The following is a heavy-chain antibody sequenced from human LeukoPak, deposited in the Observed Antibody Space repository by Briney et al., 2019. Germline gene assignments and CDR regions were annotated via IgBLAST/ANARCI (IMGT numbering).Heavy chain of an antibody. J-gene: IGHJ4*02. D-gene: IGHD2-2*01. CDR1: GGSITSSNW. CDR2: IYHSGSA. V-gene: IGHV4/OR15-8*01. CDR3: ARVYCGSSSCYYFDY. Sequence: KPSETLSLTCAVSGGSITSSNWWTWVRQPPGKGLEWIGEIYHSGSANYNPSLQSLVTMSVDKSKNLFSLKLSSVTAADTAMYYCARVYCGSSSCYYFDYWGQGILVTVSS.